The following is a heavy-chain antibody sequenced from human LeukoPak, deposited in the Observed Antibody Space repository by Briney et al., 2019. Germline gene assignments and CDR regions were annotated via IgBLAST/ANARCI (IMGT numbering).Heavy chain of an antibody. D-gene: IGHD3-22*01. J-gene: IGHJ4*02. Sequence: SETLSLTCTVSGGSISSYYWSWIRQPAGKGLEWIGYIYYSGSTYYNPSLKGRVTISVETSKNQFSLKLSSVTAADTAVYYCAMDSSGFGYFDYWGQGTLVTVSS. CDR3: AMDSSGFGYFDY. V-gene: IGHV4-59*06. CDR2: IYYSGST. CDR1: GGSISSYY.